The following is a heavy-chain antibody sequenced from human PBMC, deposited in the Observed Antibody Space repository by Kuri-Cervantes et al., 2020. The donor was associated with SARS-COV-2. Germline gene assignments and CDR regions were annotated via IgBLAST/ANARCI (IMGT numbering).Heavy chain of an antibody. V-gene: IGHV4-34*01. Sequence: SETLSLTCTVSGGSISSFYWSWIRQPPGKGLEWIGEINHSGSTNYNPSLKSRVTISVDTSKNQFSLKLSSVTAADTAVYYCARYFAVTTYNWFDPWGQGTLVTVSS. CDR1: GGSISSFY. CDR2: INHSGST. D-gene: IGHD4-11*01. J-gene: IGHJ5*02. CDR3: ARYFAVTTYNWFDP.